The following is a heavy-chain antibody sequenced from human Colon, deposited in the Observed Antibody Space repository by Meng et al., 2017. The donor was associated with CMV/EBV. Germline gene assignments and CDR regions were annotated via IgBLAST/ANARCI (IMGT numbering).Heavy chain of an antibody. CDR1: GGSFSGYF. CDR2: INHSGSA. J-gene: IGHJ4*02. CDR3: VRGGFGELLFP. D-gene: IGHD3-10*01. Sequence: LTLTCDVSGGSFSGYFWTWVRQSPGNGLEWIGEINHSGSANYTASLRSRVTLSVDASKNQFSLTLHSVTAADTAVYYCVRGGFGELLFPWGQGTLV. V-gene: IGHV4-34*01.